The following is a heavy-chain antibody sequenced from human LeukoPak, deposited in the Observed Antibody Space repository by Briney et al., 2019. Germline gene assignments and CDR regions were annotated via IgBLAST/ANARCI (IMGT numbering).Heavy chain of an antibody. V-gene: IGHV4-34*01. Sequence: SETLSLTCAVYGGSFSGYYWSWVRQPPGKGLEWIGEINHSGSTNYNPSLKSRVTISVDTSKNQFSLKLSSVTAADTAVYYCASFGDVFDYWGQGTLVTVSS. D-gene: IGHD4-17*01. CDR1: GGSFSGYY. CDR3: ASFGDVFDY. CDR2: INHSGST. J-gene: IGHJ4*02.